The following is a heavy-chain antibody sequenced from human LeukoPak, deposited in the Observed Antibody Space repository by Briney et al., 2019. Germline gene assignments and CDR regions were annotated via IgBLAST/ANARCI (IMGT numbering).Heavy chain of an antibody. CDR2: IRYDGSNK. D-gene: IGHD3-22*01. CDR3: AKAQLDYDSSGSLPNY. V-gene: IGHV3-30*02. J-gene: IGHJ4*02. Sequence: PGGSLRLSCAASGFTFSSYGMHWVRQAPGKGLEWVAFIRYDGSNKYYADSVKGRFTISRDNSKNTLYLQMNSLRAEDTAVYYCAKAQLDYDSSGSLPNYWGQGTLVTVSS. CDR1: GFTFSSYG.